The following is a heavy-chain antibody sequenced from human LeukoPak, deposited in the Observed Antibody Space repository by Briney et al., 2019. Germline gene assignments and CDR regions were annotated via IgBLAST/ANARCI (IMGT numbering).Heavy chain of an antibody. D-gene: IGHD6-19*01. Sequence: ASVKVSCNVSGYTLTELSMHWVRQAPGKGLEWMGGFDPEDGETIYAQKFQGRVTMTEDTSTDTAYMELSSLRSEDTAVYYCATTTISSGWSFDYWGQGTLVTVSS. CDR1: GYTLTELS. CDR3: ATTTISSGWSFDY. CDR2: FDPEDGET. V-gene: IGHV1-24*01. J-gene: IGHJ4*02.